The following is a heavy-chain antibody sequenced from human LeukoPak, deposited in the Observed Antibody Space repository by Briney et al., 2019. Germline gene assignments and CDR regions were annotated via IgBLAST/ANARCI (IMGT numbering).Heavy chain of an antibody. CDR3: TRGGYGGNYYGIDY. J-gene: IGHJ4*02. Sequence: GGSLRLSCAASGFTFSESTMHWVRRGSGKGLEWVGRIRTEPKSYATEYAASVKGRFTISRDDSKNAAYLQMNSLKTEDTAVYYCTRGGYGGNYYGIDYWGQGTLVTVSS. V-gene: IGHV3-73*01. CDR1: GFTFSEST. D-gene: IGHD1-26*01. CDR2: IRTEPKSYAT.